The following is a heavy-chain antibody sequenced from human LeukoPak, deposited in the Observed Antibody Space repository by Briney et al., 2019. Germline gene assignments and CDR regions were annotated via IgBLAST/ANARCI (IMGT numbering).Heavy chain of an antibody. Sequence: ASVKVSCKASGYTFTSYGISWVRQAPGQGLEWMGWISAYDGNTNYAQKLQGRVTMTTDTSTSTDYMELRSLRSDDTAVYYWARDSRIQLWGGRGYYFDYWGQGTLVTVSS. D-gene: IGHD5-18*01. CDR1: GYTFTSYG. J-gene: IGHJ4*02. CDR2: ISAYDGNT. CDR3: ARDSRIQLWGGRGYYFDY. V-gene: IGHV1-18*01.